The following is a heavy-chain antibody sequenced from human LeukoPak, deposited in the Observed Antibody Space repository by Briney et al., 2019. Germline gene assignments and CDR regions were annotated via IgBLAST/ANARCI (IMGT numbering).Heavy chain of an antibody. J-gene: IGHJ4*02. CDR3: ARKYCSSTSCLFDC. Sequence: GGSLRLSCAVSGLSFSSYSMTCVRQAPGKGLHWVSHISASGSSTNYADSVKGRFTISRDNSKNTLYLQMNSLRAEDTVVYYCARKYCSSTSCLFDCWGQGTLVTVSS. D-gene: IGHD2-2*01. CDR1: GLSFSSYS. CDR2: ISASGSST. V-gene: IGHV3-23*01.